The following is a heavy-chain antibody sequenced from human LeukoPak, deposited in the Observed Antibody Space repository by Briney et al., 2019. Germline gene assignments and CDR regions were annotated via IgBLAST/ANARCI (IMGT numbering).Heavy chain of an antibody. D-gene: IGHD3-10*01. CDR1: GGSISSRSYY. CDR2: IYYSGST. CDR3: ARAVLGSYYGSGSFDY. Sequence: KASETLFPTCTVSGGSISSRSYYWGWIRQPPGKGLEWIGSIYYSGSTYYNPSLKSRVIISVDTSKNQFSLKLSSVTAADTAVHYCARAVLGSYYGSGSFDYWGQGTLVAVSS. V-gene: IGHV4-39*07. J-gene: IGHJ4*02.